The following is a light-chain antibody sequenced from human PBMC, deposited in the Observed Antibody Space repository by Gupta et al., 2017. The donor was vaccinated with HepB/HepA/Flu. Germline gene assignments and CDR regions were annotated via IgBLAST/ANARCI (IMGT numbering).Light chain of an antibody. V-gene: IGLV1-47*01. CDR1: SSHIGGNY. CDR3: AAWDDSLNGPV. Sequence: QSVLTQPPSASGTPGQRVTISCSGSSSHIGGNYVFWYQQLPRTAPKLLIYRNNQRPSGVPDRFSGSKSGTSASLAISGLRSEDEADYYCAAWDDSLNGPVFGGGTKLTVL. CDR2: RNN. J-gene: IGLJ2*01.